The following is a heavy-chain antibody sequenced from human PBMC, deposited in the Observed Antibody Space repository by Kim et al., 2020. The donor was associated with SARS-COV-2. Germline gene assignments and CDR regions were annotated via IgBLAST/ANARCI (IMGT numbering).Heavy chain of an antibody. CDR3: ARSTSSGVVPAAILY. D-gene: IGHD2-2*02. J-gene: IGHJ4*02. Sequence: PSLKSRVTISVDTSKNQFSLKLSSVTAADTAVYYCARSTSSGVVPAAILYWGQGTLVTVSS. V-gene: IGHV4-31*02.